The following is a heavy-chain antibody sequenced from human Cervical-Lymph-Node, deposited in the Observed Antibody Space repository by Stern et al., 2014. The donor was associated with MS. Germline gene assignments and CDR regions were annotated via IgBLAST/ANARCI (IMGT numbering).Heavy chain of an antibody. CDR3: VRAVTFYGVDV. Sequence: EDQLVESGGGLVQPGGSLRLACAASGFTFNKYTMNWVRQAPGKGLEWLTYISSSGNPIYYADSVKGRFTVSRDNAKNSLFLQMNSLRDEDTAVYYCVRAVTFYGVDVWGQGTTVTVSS. CDR1: GFTFNKYT. D-gene: IGHD4-23*01. V-gene: IGHV3-48*02. CDR2: ISSSGNPI. J-gene: IGHJ6*02.